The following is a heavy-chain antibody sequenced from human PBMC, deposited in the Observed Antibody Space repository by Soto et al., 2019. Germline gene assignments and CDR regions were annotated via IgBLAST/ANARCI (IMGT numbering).Heavy chain of an antibody. CDR1: CGSISSYY. CDR2: IYYSGST. V-gene: IGHV4-59*01. CDR3: ARATYYYDSSGYYGYYFDY. D-gene: IGHD3-22*01. Sequence: PSETLSLTCTASCGSISSYYWSWIRQPPGKGLEWIGYIYYSGSTNYNSSLKSRVTISVDTSKNQLSLKLSSVTAADTAVYYCARATYYYDSSGYYGYYFDYWGQGTLVTVSS. J-gene: IGHJ4*02.